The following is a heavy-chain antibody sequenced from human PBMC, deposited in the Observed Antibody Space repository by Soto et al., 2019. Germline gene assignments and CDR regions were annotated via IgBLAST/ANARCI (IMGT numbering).Heavy chain of an antibody. Sequence: GGSLRLSCAASGFTFSSYGMHWVRQAPGKGLEWVAVISYDGSNKYYADSVKGRFTISRDNSKNTLYLQMNSLRAEDTAVYYCARDFRPPYGVRYFDYWGQGTLVTVSS. CDR3: ARDFRPPYGVRYFDY. V-gene: IGHV3-30*03. CDR1: GFTFSSYG. D-gene: IGHD4-17*01. J-gene: IGHJ4*02. CDR2: ISYDGSNK.